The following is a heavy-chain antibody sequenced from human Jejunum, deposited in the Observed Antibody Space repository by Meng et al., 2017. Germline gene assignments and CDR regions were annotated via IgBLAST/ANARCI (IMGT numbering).Heavy chain of an antibody. CDR1: GFTSSSYW. J-gene: IGHJ6*02. D-gene: IGHD3-10*01. CDR3: AREASMVRGHVYYYYYVMDV. CDR2: IKQDGSEK. V-gene: IGHV3-7*01. Sequence: GESLKISCVVSGFTSSSYWMSWVLQAPGKGLEWVANIKQDGSEKYYVDSVKGRFTISRDNAKNSLYLQMNSLRAEDTAVYYCAREASMVRGHVYYYYYVMDVWGQGTTVTVSS.